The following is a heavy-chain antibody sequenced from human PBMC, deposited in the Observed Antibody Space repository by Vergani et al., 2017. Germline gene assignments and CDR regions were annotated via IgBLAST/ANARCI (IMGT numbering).Heavy chain of an antibody. CDR1: GGSITNTNYY. CDR3: ATEIHFQLYF. Sequence: QLQESGPGLVKPSETLALTCTLSGGSITNTNYYWAWIRQPPGKGMEWSESIYHNGITYYTPSLKSLLTFSVDTSKNHFSLKLSSVTAADTALYFCATEIHFQLYFWCRGTLVIVFS. D-gene: IGHD2-2*01. CDR2: IYHNGIT. J-gene: IGHJ4*02. V-gene: IGHV4-39*02.